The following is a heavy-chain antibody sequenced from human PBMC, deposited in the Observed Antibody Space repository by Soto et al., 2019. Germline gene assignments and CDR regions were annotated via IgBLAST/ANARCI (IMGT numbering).Heavy chain of an antibody. CDR1: GGTFSSYA. Sequence: QVQLVQSGAEVKKPGSSVKVSCKASGGTFSSYAISWVRQAPRQGLQWMGGIIPIFGTANYAQKFQGRVTITAGESTSRGYMELSSLRSEDTAVYYCARDRGTTYYYGSGSYYGGWFDPWGQGTLVTVSS. J-gene: IGHJ5*02. CDR2: IIPIFGTA. D-gene: IGHD3-10*01. CDR3: ARDRGTTYYYGSGSYYGGWFDP. V-gene: IGHV1-69*01.